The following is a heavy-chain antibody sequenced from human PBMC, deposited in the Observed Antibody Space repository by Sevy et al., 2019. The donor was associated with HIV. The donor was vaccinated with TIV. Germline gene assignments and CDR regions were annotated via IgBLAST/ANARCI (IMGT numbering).Heavy chain of an antibody. CDR3: AKIGPDRYGDTAAIYYYYYYMDV. CDR1: GFTFSSYG. V-gene: IGHV3-30*18. CDR2: ISYDGSNK. J-gene: IGHJ6*03. D-gene: IGHD5-18*01. Sequence: GGSLRLSCAASGFTFSSYGMHWVRQAPGKGLEWVAVISYDGSNKYYADSVKGRFTISRDNSKNTLYLQMNSLRAEDTAVYYCAKIGPDRYGDTAAIYYYYYYMDVWGKGTTVTVSS.